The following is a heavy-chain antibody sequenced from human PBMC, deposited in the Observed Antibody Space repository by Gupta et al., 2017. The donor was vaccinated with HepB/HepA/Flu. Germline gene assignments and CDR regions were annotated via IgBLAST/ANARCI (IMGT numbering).Heavy chain of an antibody. D-gene: IGHD6-6*01. Sequence: EVQLVQSGAAVKKPGESLKISCKGSGYSFTSYWIGWVRQMPGKGLEWMGIIYPGDSDTRYSPSFQGQVTISADKSISTAYLQWSSLKAADTAMYYCARHRYSSSPWGWFDPWGQGTLVTVSS. J-gene: IGHJ5*02. CDR2: IYPGDSDT. CDR1: GYSFTSYW. CDR3: ARHRYSSSPWGWFDP. V-gene: IGHV5-51*01.